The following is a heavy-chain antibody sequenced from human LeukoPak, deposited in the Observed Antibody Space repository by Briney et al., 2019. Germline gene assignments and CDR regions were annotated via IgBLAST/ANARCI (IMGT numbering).Heavy chain of an antibody. CDR1: GYSISSNYY. D-gene: IGHD1-1*01. CDR3: ARQGPTETFDY. CDR2: FYYTGST. Sequence: PSETLSLTCSVSGYSISSNYYWGWIRQPPGTGLEWIGNFYYTGSTYYNPSLKSRVTISADTSKNQFSMRLRSVTVADTAVYYCARQGPTETFDYWGQGALVTVSS. J-gene: IGHJ4*02. V-gene: IGHV4-39*01.